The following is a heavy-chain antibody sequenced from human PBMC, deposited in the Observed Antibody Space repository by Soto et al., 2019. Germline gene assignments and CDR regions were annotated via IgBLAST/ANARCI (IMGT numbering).Heavy chain of an antibody. J-gene: IGHJ4*02. CDR3: ARAGDILTGYGDDFDY. Sequence: ASVKVSCKASGYTFTSYGISWVRQAPGQGLEWMGWISAYNGNTNYAQKLQGRVTMTTDTSTSTAYMELRSLRSDDTAVYYCARAGDILTGYGDDFDYWGQGTLVTVSS. CDR1: GYTFTSYG. CDR2: ISAYNGNT. D-gene: IGHD3-9*01. V-gene: IGHV1-18*01.